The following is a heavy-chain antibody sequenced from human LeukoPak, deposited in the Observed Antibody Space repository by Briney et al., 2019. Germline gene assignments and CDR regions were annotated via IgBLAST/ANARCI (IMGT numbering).Heavy chain of an antibody. Sequence: PGGSLRLSCAASGFSLSTYGMYWVRQAPGKGLERVSAISGSGGSTYYADSVKGRFTISRDNSKNTLYLQMNSLRAEDTAVYYCAKEEGSSTSSWGQGTLVTVSS. D-gene: IGHD2-2*01. J-gene: IGHJ5*02. CDR1: GFSLSTYG. CDR2: ISGSGGST. V-gene: IGHV3-23*01. CDR3: AKEEGSSTSS.